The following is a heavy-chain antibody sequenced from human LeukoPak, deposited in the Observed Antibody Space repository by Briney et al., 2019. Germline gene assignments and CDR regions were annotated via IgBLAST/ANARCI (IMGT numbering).Heavy chain of an antibody. CDR2: IINTGTAT. CDR3: VKDRAYLRSGFDD. V-gene: IGHV3-23*01. D-gene: IGHD2-21*01. J-gene: IGHJ4*02. CDR1: GFTFWNYA. Sequence: PGGSLRLSCAASGFTFWNYAVGWVRQAPGKGPEWISSIINTGTATYYADSVKGRFTISRDNSMNTLYLQMNTLRVEDTALYYCVKDRAYLRSGFDDWGQGTLVTVSS.